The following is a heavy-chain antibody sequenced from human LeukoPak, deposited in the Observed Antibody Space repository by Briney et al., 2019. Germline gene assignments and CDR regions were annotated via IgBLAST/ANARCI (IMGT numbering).Heavy chain of an antibody. CDR1: GYSISSGYY. D-gene: IGHD6-13*01. Sequence: PSETLSLTCTVSGYSISSGYYWGWIRQPPGKGLEWIGSIYYSGSTYYNPSLKSRVTISVDTSKNQFSLKLSSVTAADTAVYYCARELATAGITYYMDVWGKGTTVTISS. J-gene: IGHJ6*03. CDR3: ARELATAGITYYMDV. CDR2: IYYSGST. V-gene: IGHV4-38-2*02.